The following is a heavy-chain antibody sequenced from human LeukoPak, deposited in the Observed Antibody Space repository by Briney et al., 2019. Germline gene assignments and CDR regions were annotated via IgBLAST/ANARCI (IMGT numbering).Heavy chain of an antibody. CDR1: GGSFSGYY. CDR2: INHSGTT. J-gene: IGHJ2*01. CDR3: ARGRGALYWYFDL. V-gene: IGHV4-34*01. D-gene: IGHD1-26*01. Sequence: SETLSLTCAVYGGSFSGYYWSWIRQPPGKGLEWIGEINHSGTTNYNPSLKSRVTISVDTSKNQFSLRLSSVTAADTAAYYCARGRGALYWYFDLWGRGTLVTVSS.